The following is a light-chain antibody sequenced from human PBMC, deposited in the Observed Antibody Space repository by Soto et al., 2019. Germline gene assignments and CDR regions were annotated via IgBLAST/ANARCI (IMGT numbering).Light chain of an antibody. CDR1: QGISHY. V-gene: IGKV1-27*01. Sequence: DIQMTQSPSSLSASVGDRVTITCRASQGISHYLAWYQQRPGQVPKLLIHDANILQSGVPSRFSGSGSGTDFTLTISSLQPEDVATYYCQKYNSAPRTFGQGPRWTSN. J-gene: IGKJ1*01. CDR2: DAN. CDR3: QKYNSAPRT.